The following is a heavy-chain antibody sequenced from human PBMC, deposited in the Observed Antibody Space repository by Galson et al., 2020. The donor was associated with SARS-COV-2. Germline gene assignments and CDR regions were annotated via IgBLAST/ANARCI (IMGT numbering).Heavy chain of an antibody. J-gene: IGHJ5*02. V-gene: IGHV4-61*02. Sequence: SETLSLTCTVSGGSISSGSYYWSWIRQPAGKRLEWIGRIYANGGTNYNPSLKSRVAISVDPSKNQFSLNLKSVTAADTAVYYCARDVRKIRGDPYNWCDPWGQGTLVTVSS. CDR3: ARDVRKIRGDPYNWCDP. CDR2: IYANGGT. CDR1: GGSISSGSYY. D-gene: IGHD3-10*01.